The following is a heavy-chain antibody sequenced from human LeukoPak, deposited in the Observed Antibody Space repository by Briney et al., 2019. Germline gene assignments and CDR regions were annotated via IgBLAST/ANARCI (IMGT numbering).Heavy chain of an antibody. V-gene: IGHV4-31*03. Sequence: SETLSLTCTVSGGSISSGGYYWSWIRQHPGKGLEWIGYIYYSGSTYYNPSLKSRVTISVDTSKNQISLKLSSVTAADTAVYYCARGRTGTPNWFDPWGQGTLVTVSS. J-gene: IGHJ5*02. CDR2: IYYSGST. CDR1: GGSISSGGYY. D-gene: IGHD1-7*01. CDR3: ARGRTGTPNWFDP.